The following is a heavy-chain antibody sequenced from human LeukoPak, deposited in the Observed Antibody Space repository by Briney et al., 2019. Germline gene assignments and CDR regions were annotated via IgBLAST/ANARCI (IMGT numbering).Heavy chain of an antibody. CDR1: GFTFSSYD. Sequence: GGSLRLSCAASGFTFSSYDMSWVRQAPGKGLEWVSAISGSGGSSYFADSVKGRFTISRDNSKNTLYLQMNSLRAEDTAVYYCARPGYCSGSSCPKARWFDPWGQGTLVTVSS. CDR3: ARPGYCSGSSCPKARWFDP. J-gene: IGHJ5*02. CDR2: ISGSGGSS. D-gene: IGHD2-2*01. V-gene: IGHV3-23*01.